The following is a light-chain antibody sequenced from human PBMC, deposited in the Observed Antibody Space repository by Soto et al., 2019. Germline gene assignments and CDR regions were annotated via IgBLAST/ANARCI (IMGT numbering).Light chain of an antibody. V-gene: IGKV1-5*01. CDR2: DAS. Sequence: DIQMTQSPSTLSASVGDRVTIXXRASQSISSWLAWYQQKPGKAPKXLIYDASSLESGVPSRFSGSGSGTEFTLTISSLQPDDFASYYCQQYKSYRTFGQGTKVDIK. J-gene: IGKJ1*01. CDR1: QSISSW. CDR3: QQYKSYRT.